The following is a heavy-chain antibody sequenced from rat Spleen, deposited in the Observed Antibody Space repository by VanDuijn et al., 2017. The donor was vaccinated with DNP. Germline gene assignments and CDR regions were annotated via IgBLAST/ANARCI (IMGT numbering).Heavy chain of an antibody. D-gene: IGHD1-1*01. CDR2: IRYDGGTT. Sequence: EVQLVESGGGLVQPGRSLKLSCATSGFSFSDYYMAWVRQAPTKGLEWVAYIRYDGGTTYYGDSVKGRFTLSRDNPESTLYLQMNSLRSEDMATYYCTRPMDYFSGGFAYWGQGTLVTVSS. J-gene: IGHJ3*01. CDR3: TRPMDYFSGGFAY. CDR1: GFSFSDYY. V-gene: IGHV5-22*01.